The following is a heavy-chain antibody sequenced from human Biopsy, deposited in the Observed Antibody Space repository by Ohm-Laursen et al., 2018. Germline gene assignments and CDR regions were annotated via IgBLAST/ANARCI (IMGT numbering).Heavy chain of an antibody. CDR3: AKGYTDYSDSSGFSYYFRY. D-gene: IGHD3-22*01. CDR2: IFTSGST. J-gene: IGHJ4*02. CDR1: GASISDYY. Sequence: SETLSLTWVVSGASISDYYCVWIRQPAGKGLEWIGLIFTSGSTTYNPSLRSRVTMSVDTSKNQFTLNLSSVTAADTAMYYCAKGYTDYSDSSGFSYYFRYWGQGTLVTVSS. V-gene: IGHV4-4*07.